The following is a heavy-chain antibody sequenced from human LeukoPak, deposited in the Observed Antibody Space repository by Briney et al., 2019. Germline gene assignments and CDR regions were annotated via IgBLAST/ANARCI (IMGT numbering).Heavy chain of an antibody. V-gene: IGHV4-38-2*01. CDR2: IYHSGST. D-gene: IGHD3-3*01. Sequence: SETLSLTCAVSGYSIGSGYYWGWIRQPPGKGLEWIGSIYHSGSTYYNPSLKSRVTISVDTSKNQFSLKLSSVTAADTAVYYCARSSITIFGVVIEYYFDYWGQGTLVTVSS. CDR1: GYSIGSGYY. CDR3: ARSSITIFGVVIEYYFDY. J-gene: IGHJ4*02.